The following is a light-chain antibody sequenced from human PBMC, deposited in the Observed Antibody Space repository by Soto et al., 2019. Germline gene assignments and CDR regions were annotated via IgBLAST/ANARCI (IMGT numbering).Light chain of an antibody. Sequence: EIVMTQSPATLSVSPGERATLSCRASQSVSSKLAWYQQRRGQTPRLLIYDASTRATGIPARFSGSGSGTEFTLTISSLQSEDSAVYYCQQYNNWPWTCGQGAKVEIK. CDR1: QSVSSK. J-gene: IGKJ1*01. CDR3: QQYNNWPWT. V-gene: IGKV3-15*01. CDR2: DAS.